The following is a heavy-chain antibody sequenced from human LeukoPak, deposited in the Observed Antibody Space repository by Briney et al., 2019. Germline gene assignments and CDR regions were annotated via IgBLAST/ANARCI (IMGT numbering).Heavy chain of an antibody. CDR2: IISNSNA. Sequence: GGSLRLSCEASGFTFSTYAMSWVRQAPGKGLEWVSGIISNSNAYYADSVRGRFTISRDNAKNSMYLQMDSLRDEDTAVYYCATETIGRHYDYWGQGTLLTVSS. J-gene: IGHJ4*02. V-gene: IGHV3-23*01. CDR3: ATETIGRHYDY. CDR1: GFTFSTYA. D-gene: IGHD1-14*01.